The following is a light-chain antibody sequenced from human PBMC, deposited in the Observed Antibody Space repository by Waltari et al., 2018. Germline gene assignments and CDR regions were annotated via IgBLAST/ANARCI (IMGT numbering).Light chain of an antibody. Sequence: NFMLTQPHSVSESPGKTLIISCTRSSGSIASNYVQWYQQRPGRAPTTVIYEDDERPSGVPVRFSGSIDSSSNSASLTISGLKTEDEADYYCQSYDTSNHNVVFGGGTKLTVL. CDR3: QSYDTSNHNVV. V-gene: IGLV6-57*03. CDR2: EDD. J-gene: IGLJ2*01. CDR1: SGSIASNY.